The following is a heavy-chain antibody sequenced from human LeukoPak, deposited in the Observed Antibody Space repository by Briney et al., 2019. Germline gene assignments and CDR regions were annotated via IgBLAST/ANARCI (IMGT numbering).Heavy chain of an antibody. CDR1: GYTFTGYY. Sequence: APVKVSCKASGYTFTGYYMHWVRQAPGQGLEWMGWINPNSGGTNYAQKFQGRVTMTTDTSTSTAYMELRSLRSDDTAVYYCARANYYYYYYMDVWGKGTTVTVSS. CDR2: INPNSGGT. J-gene: IGHJ6*03. CDR3: ARANYYYYYYMDV. V-gene: IGHV1-2*02.